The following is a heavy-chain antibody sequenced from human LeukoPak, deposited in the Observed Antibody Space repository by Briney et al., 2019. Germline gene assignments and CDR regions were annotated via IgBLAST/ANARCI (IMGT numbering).Heavy chain of an antibody. V-gene: IGHV4-38-2*02. CDR2: ISHSGTT. CDR3: TREEGGTTVDY. CDR1: GYPITNNYF. D-gene: IGHD1-1*01. J-gene: IGHJ4*02. Sequence: SETLSLTCTVSGYPITNNYFWGWIRQPPGKGLEWIGSISHSGTTYYNPSLKSRITISHDTSKNQFSLKVNSVTAADTASYYCTREEGGTTVDYWGQGTLVTVSS.